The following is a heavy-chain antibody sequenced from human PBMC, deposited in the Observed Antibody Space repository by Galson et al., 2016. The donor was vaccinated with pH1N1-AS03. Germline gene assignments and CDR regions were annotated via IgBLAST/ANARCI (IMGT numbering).Heavy chain of an antibody. CDR1: GYSISSGFH. Sequence: LSLTCAVSGYSISSGFHWAWVRQPPSKGLEWIGTISHSGNTYYNPSLKSRVTMSVNTSKNQFSLKLSSVTAADAAVYYCARFSGSYQFDYWGQGTLVTVSS. D-gene: IGHD1-26*01. CDR2: ISHSGNT. J-gene: IGHJ4*02. CDR3: ARFSGSYQFDY. V-gene: IGHV4-38-2*01.